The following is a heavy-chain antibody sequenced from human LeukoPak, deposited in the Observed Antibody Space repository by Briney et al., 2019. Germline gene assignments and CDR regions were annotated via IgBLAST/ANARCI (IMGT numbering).Heavy chain of an antibody. Sequence: SGTLSLTCTVSGGSISSSSYYWGWIRQPPGKGLEWIGSIHYSGSTYYKPSLKSRVTISVDTSKNQFSLKLSSVTAADTAVYYCARGPHVFYCSSTSCYHWFDPWGQGTLVTVSS. CDR1: GGSISSSSYY. D-gene: IGHD2-2*01. J-gene: IGHJ5*02. CDR3: ARGPHVFYCSSTSCYHWFDP. V-gene: IGHV4-39*01. CDR2: IHYSGST.